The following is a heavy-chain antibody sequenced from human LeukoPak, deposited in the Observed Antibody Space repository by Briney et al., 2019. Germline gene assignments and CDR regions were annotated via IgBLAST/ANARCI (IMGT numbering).Heavy chain of an antibody. CDR2: ISSSGSTI. CDR1: GFTFSGYY. D-gene: IGHD3-3*01. CDR3: ARDYYDFWSGYFHSPYFDY. V-gene: IGHV3-11*01. Sequence: PGGSLRLSCAASGFTFSGYYMSWIRQAPGKGLEWVSYISSSGSTIYYADSVKGRFTTSRDNAKNSLYLQMNSLRAEDTAVYYCARDYYDFWSGYFHSPYFDYWGQGTLVTVSS. J-gene: IGHJ4*02.